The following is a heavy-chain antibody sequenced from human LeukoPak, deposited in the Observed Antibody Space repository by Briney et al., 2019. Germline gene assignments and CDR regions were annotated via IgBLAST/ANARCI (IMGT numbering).Heavy chain of an antibody. J-gene: IGHJ4*02. D-gene: IGHD2-15*01. V-gene: IGHV1-2*02. Sequence: ASVKVSCKGSGYTFIGYNMHWVRQAPGQGLEWMGWINPNSGGTNYAQKFQGRVTMTRDTSISTAYMVLSSLRSDDTAVYYCARLGSCSGGSCYSLGYWGQGTMVTVSS. CDR1: GYTFIGYN. CDR3: ARLGSCSGGSCYSLGY. CDR2: INPNSGGT.